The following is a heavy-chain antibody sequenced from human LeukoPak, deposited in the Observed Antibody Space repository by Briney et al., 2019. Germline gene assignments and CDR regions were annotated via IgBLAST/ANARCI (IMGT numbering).Heavy chain of an antibody. CDR2: IWYDATNK. Sequence: GGSLRLSCAASGFTFSNYGMHWVRQAPGKGLEWVSIIWYDATNKYYADSVQGRFTISRHNSRNTVYLQMNSLRAEDTAVYFCAGDRRSMYGSGSYYEVDYWGQGTLVTVSS. J-gene: IGHJ4*02. CDR3: AGDRRSMYGSGSYYEVDY. D-gene: IGHD3-10*01. CDR1: GFTFSNYG. V-gene: IGHV3-33*01.